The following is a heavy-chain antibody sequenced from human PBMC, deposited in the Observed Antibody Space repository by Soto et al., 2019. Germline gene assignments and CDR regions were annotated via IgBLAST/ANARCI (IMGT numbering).Heavy chain of an antibody. CDR3: ARDYSKVGQLALLGMDV. D-gene: IGHD6-13*01. CDR1: GFTFSSYS. J-gene: IGHJ6*02. Sequence: PGGSLRLSCAASGFTFSSYSMNWVRQAPGKGLEWVSSISSSSSYIYYADSVKGRFTISRDNAKNSLYLQMNSLRAEDTAVYYCARDYSKVGQLALLGMDVWGQGTTVTVSS. CDR2: ISSSSSYI. V-gene: IGHV3-21*01.